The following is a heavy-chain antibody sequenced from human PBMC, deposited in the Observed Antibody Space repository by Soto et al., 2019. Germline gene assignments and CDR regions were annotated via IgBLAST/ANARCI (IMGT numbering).Heavy chain of an antibody. Sequence: PGESLKISCKGSGYTFTSHCISWMRQMHGKGLEWMGRIDPSDSYTNYSPSFQGHVTISADKSISTAYLQWSSLKASDTAMYYCARHGSLAAAAADAFDIWGQGTMVTVSS. V-gene: IGHV5-10-1*01. CDR2: IDPSDSYT. D-gene: IGHD6-13*01. J-gene: IGHJ3*02. CDR3: ARHGSLAAAAADAFDI. CDR1: GYTFTSHC.